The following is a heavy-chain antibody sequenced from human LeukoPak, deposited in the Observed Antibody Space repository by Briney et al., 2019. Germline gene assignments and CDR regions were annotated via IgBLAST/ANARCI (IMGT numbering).Heavy chain of an antibody. CDR3: TRDPSVDYDLLSHWFDP. D-gene: IGHD3-9*01. J-gene: IGHJ5*02. CDR2: IISFFGAA. Sequence: GASVKVSCKASGGTFTSSGISWVRQAPGQGLEWMGGIISFFGAAHYIQKFQGRLTITADESTSTAYMELSSLTSEDTAVYYCTRDPSVDYDLLSHWFDPWGQGTLVTVSS. V-gene: IGHV1-69*13. CDR1: GGTFTSSG.